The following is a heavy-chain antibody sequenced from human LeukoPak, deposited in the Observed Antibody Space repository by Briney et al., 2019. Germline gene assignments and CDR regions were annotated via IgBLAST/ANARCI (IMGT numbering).Heavy chain of an antibody. J-gene: IGHJ6*03. CDR2: IGTAGDT. CDR1: GFTFSSYD. CDR3: AREKTGAYYMDV. D-gene: IGHD3-10*01. V-gene: IGHV3-13*01. Sequence: PGGSLRLSCAASGFTFSSYDMHWVRQATGKGLEWVSAIGTAGDTYYPGSVKGRFTISRENAKNSLYLQMNSLRAGDTAVYYCAREKTGAYYMDVWGKGTTVTISS.